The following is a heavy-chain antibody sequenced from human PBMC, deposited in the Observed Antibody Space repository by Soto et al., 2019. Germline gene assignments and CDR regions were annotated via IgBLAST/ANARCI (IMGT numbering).Heavy chain of an antibody. J-gene: IGHJ4*02. Sequence: QVHLVQSGAEVKKPGASVKVSCKGSGYAFTPYGITWVRQAPGQGLEWMGWISAHNGNTNYAQKLQGRVTVTRDTYTSTAYIELRSLRSDDTAGYYCARGRYGDYWGQGALVTVSS. V-gene: IGHV1-18*01. CDR1: GYAFTPYG. D-gene: IGHD1-1*01. CDR3: ARGRYGDY. CDR2: ISAHNGNT.